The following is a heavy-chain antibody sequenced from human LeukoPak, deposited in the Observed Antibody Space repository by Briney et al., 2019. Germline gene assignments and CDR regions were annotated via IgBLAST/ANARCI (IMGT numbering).Heavy chain of an antibody. V-gene: IGHV3-74*01. J-gene: IGHJ4*02. Sequence: PGGSLRLSCAASGFTFSSYWMHWVRQGPGKGLVWVSRISTDGSSTDYADSVKGRFTISRENAKNTLYLQMNSLRAEDTAVYYCAKDRGYYDTSGYLIWGQGTLVTVSS. CDR1: GFTFSSYW. CDR3: AKDRGYYDTSGYLI. CDR2: ISTDGSST. D-gene: IGHD3-22*01.